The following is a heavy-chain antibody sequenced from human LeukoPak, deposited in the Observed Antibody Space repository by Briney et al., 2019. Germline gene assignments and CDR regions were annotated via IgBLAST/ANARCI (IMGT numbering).Heavy chain of an antibody. J-gene: IGHJ6*02. D-gene: IGHD5-12*01. CDR3: AREHVDIVVTAPYYYTMDV. Sequence: ASVKVSCKASGYTVTSYAMNWVRQAPGQGLEWMGWINTNTGNPTYAQGFTGRFVFSLDTSVSTAYLQLGSLKAEDTAVYYCAREHVDIVVTAPYYYTMDVWGQGTTVSVSS. CDR1: GYTVTSYA. V-gene: IGHV7-4-1*01. CDR2: INTNTGNP.